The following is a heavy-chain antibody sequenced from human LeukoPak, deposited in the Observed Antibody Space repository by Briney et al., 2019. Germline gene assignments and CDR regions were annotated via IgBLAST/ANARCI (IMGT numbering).Heavy chain of an antibody. J-gene: IGHJ3*02. D-gene: IGHD1-26*01. CDR1: GFTFSTSW. Sequence: GGSLRLSCAASGFTFSTSWMSWVRQAPGIGLEWVANIKQDGSVKYYVDSVKGRFTISRDNAKNSLSLQMNSLRAEDTAVYYCARAWERTFDIWGQGTMVTVSS. V-gene: IGHV3-7*02. CDR3: ARAWERTFDI. CDR2: IKQDGSVK.